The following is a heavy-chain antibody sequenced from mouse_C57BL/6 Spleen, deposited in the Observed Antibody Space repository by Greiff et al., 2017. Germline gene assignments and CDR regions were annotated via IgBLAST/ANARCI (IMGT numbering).Heavy chain of an antibody. V-gene: IGHV1-55*01. D-gene: IGHD1-1*01. CDR1: GYTFTSYW. CDR2: IYPGSGST. J-gene: IGHJ2*01. CDR3: ARSGYGSSSYFDY. Sequence: QVQLQQPGAELVKPGASVKMSCKASGYTFTSYWITWVKQRPGLGLEWIGDIYPGSGSTNYNEKFKSKATLTVDTSSSTAYMQLSSLTSEDSAVYYCARSGYGSSSYFDYWGQGTTLTVSS.